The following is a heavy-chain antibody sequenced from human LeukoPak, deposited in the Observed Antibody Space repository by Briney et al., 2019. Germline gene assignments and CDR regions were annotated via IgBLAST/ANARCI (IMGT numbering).Heavy chain of an antibody. Sequence: GSSVKVSCKASGGTFSSYAISWVQQAPGQGLEWMGGIIPIFGTANYAQKFQGRVTITADESTSTAYMELSSLRSEDTAVYYCAMRWVRNDILTGYTYYYYYYGMDVWGQGTTVTVSS. V-gene: IGHV1-69*01. CDR3: AMRWVRNDILTGYTYYYYYYGMDV. CDR1: GGTFSSYA. D-gene: IGHD3-9*01. J-gene: IGHJ6*02. CDR2: IIPIFGTA.